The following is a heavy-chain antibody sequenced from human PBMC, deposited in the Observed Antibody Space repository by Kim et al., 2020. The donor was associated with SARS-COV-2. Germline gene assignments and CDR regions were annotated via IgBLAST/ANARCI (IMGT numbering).Heavy chain of an antibody. CDR2: IFYSGST. V-gene: IGHV4-31*03. CDR3: VGDRTLFPRN. J-gene: IGHJ4*02. CDR1: GDSIGSGGYY. Sequence: SETLSLTCTVSGDSIGSGGYYWSWIRQFPGKGLEWIGYIFYSGSTYYNPSLESRVVISVDKSQNQFSLRLSSVTAADTAFYYCVGDRTLFPRNWGQGTLVTVSS. D-gene: IGHD2-21*01.